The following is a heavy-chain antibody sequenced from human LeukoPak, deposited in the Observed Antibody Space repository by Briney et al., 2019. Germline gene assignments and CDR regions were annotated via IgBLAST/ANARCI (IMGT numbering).Heavy chain of an antibody. Sequence: PSETLSLTCAVSGYSISSGYYWGWIRQPPGKGLEWIGSIYHGGSTYYNPSLKSRVTISVDTSKNQSSLKLSSVTAADTAVYYCARGGPIVVVPAAMGDFDYWGQGTLVTVSS. CDR3: ARGGPIVVVPAAMGDFDY. CDR2: IYHGGST. D-gene: IGHD2-2*01. CDR1: GYSISSGYY. J-gene: IGHJ4*02. V-gene: IGHV4-38-2*01.